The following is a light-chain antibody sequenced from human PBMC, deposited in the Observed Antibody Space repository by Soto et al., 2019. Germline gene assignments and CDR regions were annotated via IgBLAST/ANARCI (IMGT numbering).Light chain of an antibody. CDR1: QSIGSS. CDR3: QQYSLYPWT. J-gene: IGKJ1*01. Sequence: DIQMTQSPSTLSASVGDRVTITCRASQSIGSSLAWYQQKPGKAPNLLIYKAFSLESGVPSRFSGSGSGAEFTLTISSLQPDDFATYYCQQYSLYPWTFGQGTKVESK. CDR2: KAF. V-gene: IGKV1-5*03.